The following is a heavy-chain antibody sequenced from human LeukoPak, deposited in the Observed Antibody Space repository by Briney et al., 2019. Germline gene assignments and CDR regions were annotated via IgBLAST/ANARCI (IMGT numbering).Heavy chain of an antibody. CDR3: ARAKLGYSSGWSDY. J-gene: IGHJ4*02. V-gene: IGHV1-8*03. CDR2: MNLNSGNT. D-gene: IGHD6-19*01. CDR1: GYTFTSYD. Sequence: ASVKVSCKASGYTFTSYDINWVRQATGQGLEWMGWMNLNSGNTGYAQKFQGRVTITRNTSISTAYMELSSLRSEDTAVYYCARAKLGYSSGWSDYWGQGTLVTVSS.